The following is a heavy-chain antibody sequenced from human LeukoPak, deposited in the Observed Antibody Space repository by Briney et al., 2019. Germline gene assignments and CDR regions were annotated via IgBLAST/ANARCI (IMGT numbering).Heavy chain of an antibody. V-gene: IGHV6-1*01. D-gene: IGHD5-18*01. CDR1: GDTVSSNSAA. CDR3: ARGTTDMGHS. J-gene: IGHJ4*02. CDR2: TYYRSKWYN. Sequence: SQTLSLTCAISGDTVSSNSAAWNWISHSQSRGLEWLGRTYYRSKWYNYYAVSVKSRLTINPDTSPNQSSLQLNSVTPEDTALDCCARGTTDMGHSWGRGRPVTVSS.